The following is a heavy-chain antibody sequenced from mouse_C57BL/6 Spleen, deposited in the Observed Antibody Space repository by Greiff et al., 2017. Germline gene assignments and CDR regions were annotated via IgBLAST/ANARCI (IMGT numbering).Heavy chain of an antibody. J-gene: IGHJ4*01. Sequence: VQLQQSGPGLVQPSQSLSITCTVSGFSLTSYGVHWVRQSPGKGLEWLGVIWSGGSTDYNAAFISRLSISKDNSKSQVFFKMNSLQADDTAIYYCARGGNLAMDYWGQGTSVTVSS. V-gene: IGHV2-2*01. CDR2: IWSGGST. D-gene: IGHD2-1*01. CDR3: ARGGNLAMDY. CDR1: GFSLTSYG.